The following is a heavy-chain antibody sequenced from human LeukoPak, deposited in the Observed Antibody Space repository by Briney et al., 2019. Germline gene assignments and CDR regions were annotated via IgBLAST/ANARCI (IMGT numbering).Heavy chain of an antibody. Sequence: GGSLRLSCAASGFTFSSYAMHWVRQAPGKGLEWVAVISYDGSNKYYADSVKGRFTISRDNSKNTLYLQMNSLGAEDTAVYYCARGSTVTTLPDYWGQGTLVTVSS. V-gene: IGHV3-30-3*01. J-gene: IGHJ4*02. D-gene: IGHD4-17*01. CDR1: GFTFSSYA. CDR2: ISYDGSNK. CDR3: ARGSTVTTLPDY.